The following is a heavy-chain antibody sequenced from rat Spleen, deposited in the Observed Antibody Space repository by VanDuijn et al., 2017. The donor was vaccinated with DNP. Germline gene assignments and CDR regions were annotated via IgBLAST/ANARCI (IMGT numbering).Heavy chain of an antibody. Sequence: EVRLVESGGGLVQPGGSLRLSCVGSGLTFGLYNIAWVRQAPKKGLEWVATIIYDGRRTYYRDSVKDRFSISRDNAKSTLFLQMYSLRSEDTATYYCATLLPGDSSYFDFWGQGVMVTVSS. V-gene: IGHV5S10*01. CDR2: IIYDGRRT. CDR3: ATLLPGDSSYFDF. D-gene: IGHD1-4*01. J-gene: IGHJ2*01. CDR1: GLTFGLYN.